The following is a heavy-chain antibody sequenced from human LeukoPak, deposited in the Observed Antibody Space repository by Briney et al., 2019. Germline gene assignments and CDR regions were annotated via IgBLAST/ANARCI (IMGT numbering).Heavy chain of an antibody. J-gene: IGHJ4*02. CDR1: GFTFSSYS. Sequence: GGSLRLSCAASGFTFSSYSMNWARQAPGKGLEWVSSISSSSSYIYYADSVKGRFTISRDNAKNSLYLQMNSLRAEDTAVYYCARATDKYSSSWYLDYWGQGTLVTVSS. V-gene: IGHV3-21*01. CDR3: ARATDKYSSSWYLDY. D-gene: IGHD6-13*01. CDR2: ISSSSSYI.